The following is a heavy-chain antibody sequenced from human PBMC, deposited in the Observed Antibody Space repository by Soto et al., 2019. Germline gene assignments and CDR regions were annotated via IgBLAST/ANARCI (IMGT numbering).Heavy chain of an antibody. CDR2: IYYSGSI. D-gene: IGHD3-16*02. J-gene: IGHJ5*02. Sequence: KPSETLSLTCTVSGGSISSSSYYWGWIRQPPGKGLEWIGSIYYSGSIYYNPSLKSRVTISVDTSKNQFSLKLSSVTAADTAVYYCARTLRGTFGGVIAAWGQGTLVTVSS. CDR3: ARTLRGTFGGVIAA. CDR1: GGSISSSSYY. V-gene: IGHV4-39*01.